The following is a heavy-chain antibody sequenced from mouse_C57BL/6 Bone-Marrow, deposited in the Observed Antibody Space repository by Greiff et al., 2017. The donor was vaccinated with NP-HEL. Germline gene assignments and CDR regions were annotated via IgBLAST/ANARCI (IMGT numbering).Heavy chain of an antibody. CDR1: GFTFSDYY. D-gene: IGHD1-1*01. J-gene: IGHJ4*01. CDR2: ISNGGGST. V-gene: IGHV5-12*01. CDR3: ARPPYYGSSYDYYAMDY. Sequence: EVHLVESGGGLVQPGGSLKLSCAASGFTFSDYYMYWVRQTPEKRLEWVAYISNGGGSTYYPDTVKGRFTISRDNAKNTLYLQMSRLKSEDTAMYYCARPPYYGSSYDYYAMDYWGQGTSVTVSS.